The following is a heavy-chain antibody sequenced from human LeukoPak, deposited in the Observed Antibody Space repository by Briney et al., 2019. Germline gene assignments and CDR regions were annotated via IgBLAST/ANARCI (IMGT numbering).Heavy chain of an antibody. V-gene: IGHV3-23*01. J-gene: IGHJ4*02. Sequence: GGSLRLSCAASGFTFSSFAMSWVRQAPGKGLEWVSAISGSGASAYYADSVKGRFTISRDSSKDTVYLQMNSLRVEDTATYYCARLNSGGFDYWGQGTLVTVSS. CDR1: GFTFSSFA. CDR2: ISGSGASA. CDR3: ARLNSGGFDY. D-gene: IGHD4-23*01.